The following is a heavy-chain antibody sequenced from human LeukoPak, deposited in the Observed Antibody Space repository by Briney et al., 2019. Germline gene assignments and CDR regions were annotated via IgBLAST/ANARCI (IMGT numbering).Heavy chain of an antibody. D-gene: IGHD3-22*01. CDR1: GFTFSTYS. Sequence: GGSLRLSCAASGFTFSTYSMNWVRQAPGKGLEWVSYISSSSSTIYYADSVKGRFTVSRGNSKNTLYLQMSSLRAEDTAVYYCATGSGYYYDHWGQGTLVTVSS. CDR3: ATGSGYYYDH. V-gene: IGHV3-48*01. J-gene: IGHJ4*02. CDR2: ISSSSSTI.